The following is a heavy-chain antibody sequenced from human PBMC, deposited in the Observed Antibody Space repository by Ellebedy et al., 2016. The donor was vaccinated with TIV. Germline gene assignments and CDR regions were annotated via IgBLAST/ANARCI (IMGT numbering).Heavy chain of an antibody. D-gene: IGHD1-26*01. V-gene: IGHV3-23*01. Sequence: GGSLRLXXAASGFTFSSYAMSWVRQAPGKGLEWVSAISGSGGSTYYADSVKGRFTISRDNSKNTLYLQMNSLRAEDTAVYYCAKGGDVYYYYGMDVWGQGTTVTVSS. CDR1: GFTFSSYA. CDR3: AKGGDVYYYYGMDV. CDR2: ISGSGGST. J-gene: IGHJ6*02.